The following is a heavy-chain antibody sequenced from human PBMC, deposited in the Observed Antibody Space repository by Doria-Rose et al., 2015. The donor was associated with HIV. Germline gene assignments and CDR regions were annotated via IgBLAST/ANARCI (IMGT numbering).Heavy chain of an antibody. D-gene: IGHD6-13*01. CDR1: GVSLSSPGMG. V-gene: IGHV2-26*01. CDR3: ARIKSSRWYHKYYFDF. J-gene: IGHJ4*02. Sequence: LKESGPVLVKPTETLTPTCTVSGVSLSSPGMGVSWIRQPPGEALEWLANIFSDDERSYKTSLKSRLTISRGTSKSQVVLTMTDMDPVDTATYYCARIKSSRWYHKYYFDFWGQGTLVIVSA. CDR2: IFSDDER.